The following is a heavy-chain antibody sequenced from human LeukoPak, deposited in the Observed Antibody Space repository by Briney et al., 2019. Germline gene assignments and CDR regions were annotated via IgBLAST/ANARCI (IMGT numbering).Heavy chain of an antibody. D-gene: IGHD3-22*01. CDR3: AKNSRMIVVPIEY. Sequence: GGSLRLSCAASGFTFSSYAMSWVRQAPGKGLEWVSAISGSGGSTYYADSVKGRLTISRDNSKNTLYLQMNSLRAEDTAVYYCAKNSRMIVVPIEYWGQGPLVTVSS. CDR2: ISGSGGST. J-gene: IGHJ4*02. V-gene: IGHV3-23*01. CDR1: GFTFSSYA.